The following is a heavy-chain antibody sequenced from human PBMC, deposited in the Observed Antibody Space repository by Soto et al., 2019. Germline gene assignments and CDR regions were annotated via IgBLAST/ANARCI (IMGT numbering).Heavy chain of an antibody. V-gene: IGHV1-69*01. CDR3: ARDFGGAVAGPQAFDI. CDR2: IIPIFGTA. J-gene: IGHJ3*02. CDR1: GGTFSSYA. Sequence: QVQLVQSGAEVKKPGSSVKVSCKASGGTFSSYAISWVRQAPGQGLEWMGGIIPIFGTANYAQKFQGRVTITADESTSTAYMELSSLRSEDMAVYYCARDFGGAVAGPQAFDIWGQVTMVTVSS. D-gene: IGHD6-19*01.